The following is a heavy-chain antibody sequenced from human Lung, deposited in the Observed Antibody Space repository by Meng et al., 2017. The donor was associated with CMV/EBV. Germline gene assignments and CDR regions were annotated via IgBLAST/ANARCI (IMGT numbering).Heavy chain of an antibody. V-gene: IGHV1-18*01. D-gene: IGHD1-26*01. CDR1: GYTFTGYG. Sequence: GGSLRLXCSVSGYTFTGYGISWVRQAPGQGLEWMGWISTYNDDKTYVQKFQTRVTMTTDRSTSTAYMELRNLRSDDTAVYYCARDRVGEPTFDYWGQGTLVTVSS. J-gene: IGHJ4*01. CDR3: ARDRVGEPTFDY. CDR2: ISTYNDDK.